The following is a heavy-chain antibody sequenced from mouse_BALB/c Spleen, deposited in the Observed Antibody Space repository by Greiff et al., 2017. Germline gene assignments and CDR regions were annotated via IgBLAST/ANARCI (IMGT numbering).Heavy chain of an antibody. D-gene: IGHD2-1*01. CDR2: INPSNGRT. CDR3: ARGGNYVYYFDY. V-gene: IGHV1S81*02. J-gene: IGHJ2*01. Sequence: QVQLKQPGAELVKPGASVKLSCKASGYTFTSYWMHWVKQRPGQGLEWIGEINPSNGRTNYNEKFKSKATLTVDKSSSTAYMQLSSLTSEDSAVYYCARGGNYVYYFDYWGQGTTLTVSS. CDR1: GYTFTSYW.